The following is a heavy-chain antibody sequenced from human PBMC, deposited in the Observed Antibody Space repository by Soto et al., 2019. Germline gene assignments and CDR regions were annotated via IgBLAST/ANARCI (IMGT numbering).Heavy chain of an antibody. Sequence: XETLSLTCGVYGGSFSGYYLSWIRQPPGKGLEWIGEINHSGSTNYNPSLKSRVTISVDTSKNQFSLKLSSVTAADTAVYYCARELELRREGEFWFDPWGQGTLVTVSS. CDR3: ARELELRREGEFWFDP. J-gene: IGHJ5*02. D-gene: IGHD1-7*01. CDR2: INHSGST. CDR1: GGSFSGYY. V-gene: IGHV4-34*01.